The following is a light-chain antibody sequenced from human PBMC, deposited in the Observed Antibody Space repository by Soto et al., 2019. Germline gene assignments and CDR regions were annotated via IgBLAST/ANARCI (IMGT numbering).Light chain of an antibody. CDR1: QGIRNF. CDR3: QKYSSVPI. V-gene: IGKV1-27*01. Sequence: DIQMTQSPTSLSASVGDRVTITCRASQGIRNFVAWYQQKPGKAPKLLIYAASTLQSGVPSLFRGSGSGTDLTLTIHSLQPEDVATYYCQKYSSVPIFGPGTKVEIK. J-gene: IGKJ3*01. CDR2: AAS.